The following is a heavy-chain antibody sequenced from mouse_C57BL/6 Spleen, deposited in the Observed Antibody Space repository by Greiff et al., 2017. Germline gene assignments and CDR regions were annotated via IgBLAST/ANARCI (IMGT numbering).Heavy chain of an antibody. CDR1: GYTFTSYW. CDR3: AIDYYGSSYWYFDV. V-gene: IGHV1-55*01. J-gene: IGHJ1*03. Sequence: VQLQQPGAELVKPGASVKMSCKASGYTFTSYWITWVKQRPGQGLEWIGDIYPGSGSTNYNEKFKSKATLTVDTSSSTAYMQLSSLTSEDSAVYYCAIDYYGSSYWYFDVWGTGTTVTVSS. CDR2: IYPGSGST. D-gene: IGHD1-1*01.